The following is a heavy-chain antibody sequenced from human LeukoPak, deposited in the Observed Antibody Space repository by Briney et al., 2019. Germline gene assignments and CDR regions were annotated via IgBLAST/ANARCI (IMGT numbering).Heavy chain of an antibody. D-gene: IGHD2-2*01. CDR2: IYYSGST. J-gene: IGHJ6*03. CDR3: ARRALEVGGYYYYMDV. Sequence: PSETLSLTCTVSGGSISSYYWSWIRQPPGKGLEWIGYIYYSGSTNYNPSLKSRVTISVDTSKNQFSLKLSPVTAADTAVYYCARRALEVGGYYYYMDVWGKGTTVTVSS. CDR1: GGSISSYY. V-gene: IGHV4-59*01.